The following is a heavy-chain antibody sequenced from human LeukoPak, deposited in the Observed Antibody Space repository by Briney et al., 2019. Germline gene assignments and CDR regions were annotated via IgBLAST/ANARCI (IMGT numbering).Heavy chain of an antibody. CDR2: ISYDGSNK. D-gene: IGHD2-2*01. CDR1: GFIFSSYG. J-gene: IGHJ5*02. Sequence: GRSLRLSCAASGFIFSSYGLHWVRQAPGKGLEWVAVISYDGSNKYYADSVKGRFTISRDNSKNTLYLQMNSLRAEDTAVYYCARGEYCSSTSCYQGWFDPWGQGTLVTVSS. V-gene: IGHV3-30*03. CDR3: ARGEYCSSTSCYQGWFDP.